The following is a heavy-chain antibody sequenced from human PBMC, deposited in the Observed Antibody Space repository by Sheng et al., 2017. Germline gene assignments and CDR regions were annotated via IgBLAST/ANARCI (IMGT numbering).Heavy chain of an antibody. CDR2: IYHSGAT. J-gene: IGHJ4*02. CDR1: GYSISSGYY. V-gene: IGHV4-38-2*01. CDR3: AGHRFTSGWPDY. D-gene: IGHD6-19*01. Sequence: QVQLQESGPGLVKPSETLSLTCVVSGYSISSGYYWGWIRQPPGKGLEWIGSIYHSGATYYYPSLMSRITMSVDTSKNQFSLKLSSVTAADTAVYYCAGHRFTSGWPDYWGQGTPVTVSS.